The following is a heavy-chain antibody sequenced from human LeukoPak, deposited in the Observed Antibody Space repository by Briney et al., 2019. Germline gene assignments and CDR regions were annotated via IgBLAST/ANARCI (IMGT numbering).Heavy chain of an antibody. J-gene: IGHJ3*02. CDR1: GGSISSYY. Sequence: PSHTLSLTCTVSGGSISSYYWSWIQQPPGKGLEWIGYIYYSGSTNYNPSLKSRVTISVDTSKNQFSLKLSSVTAADTAVYYCARDRPAVGATRSDAFDIWGQGTMVTVSS. V-gene: IGHV4-59*01. CDR3: ARDRPAVGATRSDAFDI. D-gene: IGHD1-26*01. CDR2: IYYSGST.